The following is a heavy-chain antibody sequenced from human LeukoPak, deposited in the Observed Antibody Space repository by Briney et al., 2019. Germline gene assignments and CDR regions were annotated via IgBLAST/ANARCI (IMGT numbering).Heavy chain of an antibody. J-gene: IGHJ4*02. D-gene: IGHD3-10*01. CDR2: IYHSGSP. V-gene: IGHV4-30-2*01. CDR1: GGSISMGGYS. Sequence: SQTLSLTCAVSGGSISMGGYSWRWLRQPPGPGLGWTACIYHSGSPYYTPSLKSRVTISVDRSKNQFSLKLSSVTAADTAVYSCASAGIPMVRGVPENYYFAYWGQGTLVTVSS. CDR3: ASAGIPMVRGVPENYYFAY.